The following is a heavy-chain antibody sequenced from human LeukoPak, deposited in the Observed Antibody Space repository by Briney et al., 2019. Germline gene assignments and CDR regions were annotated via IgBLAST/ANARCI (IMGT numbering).Heavy chain of an antibody. Sequence: GGSLRLSCAASGFTFDDYAIHWVRQAPGKGLEWVSGINWNSGSKHYADSVKGRFTISRDNAKNSLYLQMNSLRAEDTAVYYCARGGVTYYFDYWGQGTLVTVSS. J-gene: IGHJ4*02. V-gene: IGHV3-9*01. CDR2: INWNSGSK. D-gene: IGHD3-10*01. CDR3: ARGGVTYYFDY. CDR1: GFTFDDYA.